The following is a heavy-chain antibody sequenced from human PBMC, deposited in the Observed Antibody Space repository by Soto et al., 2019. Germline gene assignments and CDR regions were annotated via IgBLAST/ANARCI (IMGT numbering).Heavy chain of an antibody. CDR3: ARHKIFGVVRWFDP. CDR2: IYYSGST. V-gene: IGHV4-39*01. J-gene: IGHJ5*02. CDR1: GGSISSSSYY. D-gene: IGHD3-3*01. Sequence: SGTLSLTCTVSGGSISSSSYYRGWIRQPPGKGLEWIGSIYYSGSTYYNPSLKSRVTISVDTSKNQFSLKLSSVTAADTAVYYCARHKIFGVVRWFDPWGQGTLVTVSS.